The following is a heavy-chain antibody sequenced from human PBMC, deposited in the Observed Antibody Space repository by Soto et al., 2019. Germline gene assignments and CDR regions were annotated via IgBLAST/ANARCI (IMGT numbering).Heavy chain of an antibody. J-gene: IGHJ6*03. CDR2: INAGNGNT. D-gene: IGHD6-6*01. CDR3: ARDKGIAARPGSKVYYCYIDV. Sequence: ASVKVSCKASGYTFTSYAMHWVRQAPGQRLEWMGWINAGNGNTKYSQKFQGRVTITRDTSASTAYMELSSLRSEDTAVYYCARDKGIAARPGSKVYYCYIDVWGKGTTVTVSS. V-gene: IGHV1-3*01. CDR1: GYTFTSYA.